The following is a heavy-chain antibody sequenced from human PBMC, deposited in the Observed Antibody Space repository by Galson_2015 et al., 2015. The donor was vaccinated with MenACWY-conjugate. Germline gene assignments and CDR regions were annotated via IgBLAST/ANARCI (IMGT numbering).Heavy chain of an antibody. V-gene: IGHV1-46*01. D-gene: IGHD1-26*01. CDR1: GYTFTSYY. J-gene: IGHJ6*02. CDR2: INPSTTVT. Sequence: SVKVSCKASGYTFTSYYMHWVRRAPGQGLEWMGMINPSTTVTTYAQKFQGRVTMTSDTSTSAVYMDLNSLRSEDTAVYYCARHPPGGRGMDVWGQGTTVTVSS. CDR3: ARHPPGGRGMDV.